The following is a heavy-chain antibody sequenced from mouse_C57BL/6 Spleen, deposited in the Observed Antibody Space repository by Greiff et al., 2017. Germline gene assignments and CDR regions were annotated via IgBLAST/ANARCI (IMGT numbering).Heavy chain of an antibody. Sequence: EVKLMESGGGLVKPGGSLKLSCAASGFTFSSYAMSWVRQTPEKRLEWVATISDGGSYTYYPDNVKGRFTISRDNAKNNLYLQMSHLKSEDTAMYYCAREGAYDGRDYAMDYWGQGTSVTVSS. D-gene: IGHD2-3*01. J-gene: IGHJ4*01. V-gene: IGHV5-4*01. CDR1: GFTFSSYA. CDR3: AREGAYDGRDYAMDY. CDR2: ISDGGSYT.